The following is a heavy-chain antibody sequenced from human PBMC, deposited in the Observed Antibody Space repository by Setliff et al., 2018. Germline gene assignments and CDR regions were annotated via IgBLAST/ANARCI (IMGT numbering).Heavy chain of an antibody. CDR1: GDSISSRTHY. D-gene: IGHD3-3*01. V-gene: IGHV4-61*09. J-gene: IGHJ6*03. Sequence: SETLSLTCTVSGDSISSRTHYWSWIRQPAGKGLEWIGQVYTSWSTNYNPSLKSRVTISLDTSKDQFSLNLSSLTAADTAVYYCARVSGFQYMDVWGKGTTVTVSS. CDR2: VYTSWST. CDR3: ARVSGFQYMDV.